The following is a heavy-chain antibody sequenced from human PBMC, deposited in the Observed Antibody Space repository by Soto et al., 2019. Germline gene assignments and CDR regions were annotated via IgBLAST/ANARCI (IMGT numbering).Heavy chain of an antibody. CDR2: IDSSGSII. D-gene: IGHD3-22*01. J-gene: IGHJ4*02. V-gene: IGHV3-11*01. CDR3: ARDLGYYASSGYFDY. CDR1: GFTFSDYY. Sequence: QVQLVESGGGLVKPGGSLRLSCAASGFTFSDYYMSWIRRAPGKGLEWVSFIDSSGSIIYYADSVKGRFTISRDNAKNSLYLQMNSLRAEDTDVYYCARDLGYYASSGYFDYWGQGTLVTVSS.